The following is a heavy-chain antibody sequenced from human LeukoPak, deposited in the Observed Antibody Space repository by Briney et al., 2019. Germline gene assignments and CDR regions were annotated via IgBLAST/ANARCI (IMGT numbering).Heavy chain of an antibody. J-gene: IGHJ3*02. CDR3: AGDYEGNLAFDI. D-gene: IGHD4-23*01. CDR2: ICSGSTYI. CDR1: GFSFSNCS. V-gene: IGHV3-21*01. Sequence: GGSLRLSCAASGFSFSNCSMNWVRQAPGKGLEWVSSICSGSTYIYYADSLEGRFTISRDNVRNSLYLQMNSLRAEDTAVYYCAGDYEGNLAFDIWGQGTMVTVSS.